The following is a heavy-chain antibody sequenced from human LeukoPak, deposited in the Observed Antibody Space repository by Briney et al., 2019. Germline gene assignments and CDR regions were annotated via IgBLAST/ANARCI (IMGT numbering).Heavy chain of an antibody. CDR2: ISAYNGNT. V-gene: IGHV1-18*01. CDR3: ARDRVDTALDY. D-gene: IGHD5-18*01. CDR1: GYTFTSYG. Sequence: GASVKVSCKASGYTFTSYGISWVRQPPGQGLEWIGWISAYNGNTNYAQKLQGRVTITTDTSTSTAHMELRSMRSDDTAVYYCARDRVDTALDYWGQGTLVTVSS. J-gene: IGHJ4*02.